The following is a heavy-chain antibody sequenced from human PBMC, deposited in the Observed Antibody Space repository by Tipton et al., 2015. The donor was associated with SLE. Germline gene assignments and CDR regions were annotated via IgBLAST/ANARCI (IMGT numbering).Heavy chain of an antibody. Sequence: GLVKPSETLSLTCTISSGSISTYHWSWLRQPPGKGLEWIGYIHHSGSINYNPSLRSQVTMSMDTSKNQFSLRLSSVTAADTAAYYCARHLYNIGWNHFDYWGPGTLVTVSS. CDR1: SGSISTYH. CDR2: IHHSGSI. J-gene: IGHJ4*02. V-gene: IGHV4-59*08. D-gene: IGHD6-19*01. CDR3: ARHLYNIGWNHFDY.